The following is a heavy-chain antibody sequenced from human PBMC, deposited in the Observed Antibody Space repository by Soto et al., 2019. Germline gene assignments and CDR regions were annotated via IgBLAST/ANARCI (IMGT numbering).Heavy chain of an antibody. Sequence: KASETLSLTCSVSGRSMSSNYWSWIRQSPDKGLEWLGYVFYGGTDYNPSLEGRVSMSVETPKSQFSLKLTSVTAADTAVYYCASYRGAFYFDSWGQGIQGTVSS. CDR2: VFYGGT. CDR3: ASYRGAFYFDS. V-gene: IGHV4-59*01. D-gene: IGHD4-4*01. J-gene: IGHJ4*02. CDR1: GRSMSSNY.